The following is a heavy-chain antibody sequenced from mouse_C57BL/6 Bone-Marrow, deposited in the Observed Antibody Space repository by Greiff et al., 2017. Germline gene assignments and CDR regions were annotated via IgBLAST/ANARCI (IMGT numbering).Heavy chain of an antibody. CDR2: IRSKSNNYAT. Sequence: EVMLVESGGGLVQPKGSLKLSCAASGFSFNTYAMNWVRQAPGKGLEWVARIRSKSNNYATYYADSVKDRFTISRDDSESMLYLQMNNLKTEDTAMYYCVTQTGTGAMDYWGQGTSVTVSS. CDR3: VTQTGTGAMDY. V-gene: IGHV10-1*01. J-gene: IGHJ4*01. CDR1: GFSFNTYA. D-gene: IGHD4-1*01.